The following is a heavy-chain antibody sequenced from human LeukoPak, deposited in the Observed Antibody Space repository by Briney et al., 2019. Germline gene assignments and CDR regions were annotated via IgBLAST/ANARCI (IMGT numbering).Heavy chain of an antibody. CDR2: IYTSGST. D-gene: IGHD2-2*01. CDR1: GGSISSGSYY. V-gene: IGHV4-61*02. Sequence: PSQTLSLTCTVSGGSISSGSYYWSWIRQPAGKGLEGIGRIYTSGSTNYNPSLKSRVTISVDTSKNQFSLKLSSVTAADTAVYYCARGPAAIGGNYFDYWGQGTLVTVSS. CDR3: ARGPAAIGGNYFDY. J-gene: IGHJ4*02.